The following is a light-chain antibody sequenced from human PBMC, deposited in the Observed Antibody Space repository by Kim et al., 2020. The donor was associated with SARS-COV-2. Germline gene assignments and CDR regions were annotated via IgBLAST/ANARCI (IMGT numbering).Light chain of an antibody. V-gene: IGLV4-69*01. CDR2: INSDGSH. CDR3: QTWGTGIQV. Sequence: QLVLTQSPSASASLGASVKLTCTLSSGHSNYAITWHQQQPEKGPRYLMKINSDGSHSKGDGIPDRFSGSSSGAERYLTISSLQSEDEADYYCQTWGTGIQVFGGGTQLTVL. CDR1: SGHSNYA. J-gene: IGLJ2*01.